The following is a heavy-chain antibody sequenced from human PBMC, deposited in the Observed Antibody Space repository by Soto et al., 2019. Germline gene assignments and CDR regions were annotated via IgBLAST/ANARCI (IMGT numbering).Heavy chain of an antibody. CDR3: VRAGDSYGYRGSYYFDY. CDR1: GYTFTNYG. V-gene: IGHV1-18*01. CDR2: IGAYNGNT. D-gene: IGHD3-16*01. J-gene: IGHJ4*02. Sequence: QVQLVQSAAEVKKPGASVKVSCKASGYTFTNYGISWVRQAPGQGLEWVGWIGAYNGNTDYAQKFQGRVTMTADTSMSTAYMELRSLRSDDTALYFCVRAGDSYGYRGSYYFDYWGQGTLVTVSS.